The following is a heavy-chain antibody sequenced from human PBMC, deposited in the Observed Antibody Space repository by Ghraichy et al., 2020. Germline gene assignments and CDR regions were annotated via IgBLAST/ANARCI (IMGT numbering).Heavy chain of an antibody. D-gene: IGHD2-15*01. CDR2: INHSGST. CDR3: ARGDIVVRSAFDI. J-gene: IGHJ3*02. CDR1: GGSFSGYY. Sequence: SQTLSLTCAVYGGSFSGYYWSWIRQPPGKGLEWIGEINHSGSTNYNPSLKSRVTISVDTSKNQFSLKLSSVTAADTAVYYCARGDIVVRSAFDIWGQGTMVTVSS. V-gene: IGHV4-34*01.